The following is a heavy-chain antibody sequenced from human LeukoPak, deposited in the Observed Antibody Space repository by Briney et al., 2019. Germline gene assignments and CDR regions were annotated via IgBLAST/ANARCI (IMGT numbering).Heavy chain of an antibody. D-gene: IGHD2-8*01. CDR1: GGSISSSSYY. Sequence: SSETLSLTCTVSGGSISSSSYYWGWIRQPPGKGLEWIGSIYYSGTIYYNPSLESRVTIFVDTSKNEFSLKLSSVTAADTAVYYCARGRIVLMVYPRNWFDPWGQGTLVTVSS. J-gene: IGHJ5*02. CDR3: ARGRIVLMVYPRNWFDP. CDR2: IYYSGTI. V-gene: IGHV4-39*07.